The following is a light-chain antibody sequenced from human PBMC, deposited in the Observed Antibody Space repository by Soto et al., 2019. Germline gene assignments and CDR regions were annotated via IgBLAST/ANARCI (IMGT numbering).Light chain of an antibody. CDR2: GSD. CDR1: QTVDSRY. CDR3: QRHGTSLIA. Sequence: EIVLTQSPGTLSLSPGERATLSCRASQTVDSRYLAWYQQKPGQAPGVLIYGSDIRAAGVPDRFSGSGSGTDFSLTTSRLPPEDFAEYYCQRHGTSLIALGGGKKVELQ. J-gene: IGKJ4*01. V-gene: IGKV3-20*01.